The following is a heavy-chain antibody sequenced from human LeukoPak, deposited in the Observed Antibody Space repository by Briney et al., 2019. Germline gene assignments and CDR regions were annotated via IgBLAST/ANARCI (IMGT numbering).Heavy chain of an antibody. V-gene: IGHV4-38-2*01. CDR2: IYHSGST. Sequence: PSETLSLTCAVSGYSISSGDYWAWIRQPPGKGLEWIGSIYHSGSTYYNPSLKSRVTISVDTSKNQFSLKLSSVTAADTAVYYCARGGYYYYMDVWGKGTTVTVSS. CDR1: GYSISSGDY. CDR3: ARGGYYYYMDV. J-gene: IGHJ6*03. D-gene: IGHD3-16*01.